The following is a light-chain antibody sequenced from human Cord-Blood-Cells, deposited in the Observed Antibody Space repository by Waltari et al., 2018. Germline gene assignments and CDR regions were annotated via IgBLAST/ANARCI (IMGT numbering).Light chain of an antibody. Sequence: QSALTQPRSVSGSPGQSVTISCTGTSSDVGGYNYVSWYQQHPGKAPKLMLYDVSKRPSGGRDRFSGSKAGNTASLTISGLQAEDEADYYCCSYAGRYTYVFGTGTKVTVL. CDR1: SSDVGGYNY. CDR2: DVS. J-gene: IGLJ1*01. V-gene: IGLV2-11*01. CDR3: CSYAGRYTYV.